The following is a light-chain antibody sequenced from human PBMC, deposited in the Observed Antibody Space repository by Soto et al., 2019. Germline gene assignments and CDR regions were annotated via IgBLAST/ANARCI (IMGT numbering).Light chain of an antibody. V-gene: IGKV3-20*01. CDR1: QSVSKY. Sequence: EIVLTQSPGTLSLSPGERATLSCRASQSVSKYLAWYQQKPGQAPRVRIYGASSRATGIPDRFSGSGSGTDFTLTISSLEPEDFAVYYCQHYSSSPWTFGQGTKVEIK. J-gene: IGKJ1*01. CDR3: QHYSSSPWT. CDR2: GAS.